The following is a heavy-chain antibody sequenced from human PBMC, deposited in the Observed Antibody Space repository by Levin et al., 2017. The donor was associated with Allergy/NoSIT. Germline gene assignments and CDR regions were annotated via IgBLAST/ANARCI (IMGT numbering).Heavy chain of an antibody. J-gene: IGHJ2*01. Sequence: GGSLRLSCAASGFTISYNYISWVRQAPGKGLEWVSVIYSGGSTYYADSVKGRFSISRDNSKNIVYLQMNSLRAEDTAVYYCARARASNWYFDLWGRGTLVTVSS. D-gene: IGHD1-26*01. V-gene: IGHV3-53*01. CDR1: GFTISYNY. CDR3: ARARASNWYFDL. CDR2: IYSGGST.